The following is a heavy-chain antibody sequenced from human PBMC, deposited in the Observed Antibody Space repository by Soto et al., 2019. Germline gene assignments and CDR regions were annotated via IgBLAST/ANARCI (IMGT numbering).Heavy chain of an antibody. D-gene: IGHD2-15*01. Sequence: SVKVSCKASGGTFSSYAISWVRQAPGQGLGWMGGIIPIFGTANYAQKFQGRVTITADESTSTAYMELSSLRSEDTAVYYCARAPCSGGSCYPSFDYWGQGTLVTVSS. CDR3: ARAPCSGGSCYPSFDY. J-gene: IGHJ4*02. V-gene: IGHV1-69*13. CDR2: IIPIFGTA. CDR1: GGTFSSYA.